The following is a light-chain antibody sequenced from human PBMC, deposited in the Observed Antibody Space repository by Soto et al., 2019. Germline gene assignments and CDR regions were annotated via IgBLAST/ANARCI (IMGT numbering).Light chain of an antibody. J-gene: IGKJ4*01. Sequence: EVVLTQSPATLSLSPGERATLSCRASQSVTKYLAWYQQKPGQALRLLISDVSKRATGIPARFSVSGSATDFTLTISSLEPEDFAVYYCHQRSNWPLTFGGGTKLEIK. V-gene: IGKV3-11*01. CDR1: QSVTKY. CDR3: HQRSNWPLT. CDR2: DVS.